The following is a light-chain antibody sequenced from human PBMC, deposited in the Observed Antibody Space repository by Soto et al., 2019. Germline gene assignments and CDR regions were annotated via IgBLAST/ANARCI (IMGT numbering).Light chain of an antibody. V-gene: IGLV2-23*02. J-gene: IGLJ1*01. CDR3: CSYAGSSTSGYV. Sequence: QAVVTQPASVSGSPGQSITISCTGTSSDVGSYNLVSWYQQHPGKAPKLMIYEVSKRPSEVSNRFSGSKSGNTASLTISGLQAEDEADYYCCSYAGSSTSGYVFGTGTKLTVL. CDR1: SSDVGSYNL. CDR2: EVS.